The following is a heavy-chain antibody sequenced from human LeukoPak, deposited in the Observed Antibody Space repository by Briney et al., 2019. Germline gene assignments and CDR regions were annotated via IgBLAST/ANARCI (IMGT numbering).Heavy chain of an antibody. CDR1: GYTFTGYY. V-gene: IGHV1-2*02. CDR2: INPNSGGT. CDR3: ARDGVGYYDGSGYYYFQH. D-gene: IGHD3-22*01. Sequence: ASVKVSCKASGYTFTGYYMHWVRQAPGQGLEWMGWINPNSGGTNYAQKFQGRVTMTRDTSISTAYMELSRLRSDDTAVYYCARDGVGYYDGSGYYYFQHWGQGTLVTVSS. J-gene: IGHJ1*01.